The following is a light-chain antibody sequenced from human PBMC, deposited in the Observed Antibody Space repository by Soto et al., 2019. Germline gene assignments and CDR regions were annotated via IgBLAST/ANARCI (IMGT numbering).Light chain of an antibody. J-gene: IGLJ2*01. V-gene: IGLV2-14*01. CDR1: SSDIGGYDY. Sequence: QSALTQPASVSGSPGQSITLSCTGTSSDIGGYDYVSLYQRHPGKAPKLIIYDVNNRPSGVSNRFSGSKSGNAASLTISGLQAEDEAAYYCTSYASGSSHVVFGGGTKLTVL. CDR3: TSYASGSSHVV. CDR2: DVN.